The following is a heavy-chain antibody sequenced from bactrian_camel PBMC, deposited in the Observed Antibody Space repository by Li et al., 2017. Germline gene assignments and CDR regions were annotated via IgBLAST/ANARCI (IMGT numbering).Heavy chain of an antibody. CDR3: VGRYSLTYRPV. CDR1: GFSFSNYA. Sequence: HVQLVESGGGSVPAGGSLRLSCAASGFSFSNYAVSWVRQAPGKEREGVSCISWSGTSTYYPNSVKERFTISRDNAKNTLYLQMNSLKTEDTATYYCVGRYSLTYRPVWGQGTQVTVS. CDR2: ISWSGTST. V-gene: IGHV3S60*01. D-gene: IGHD3*01. J-gene: IGHJ4*01.